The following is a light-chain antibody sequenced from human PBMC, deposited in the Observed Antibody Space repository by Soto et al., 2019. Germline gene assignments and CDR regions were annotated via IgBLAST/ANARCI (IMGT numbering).Light chain of an antibody. CDR3: SSYTTRSTYV. J-gene: IGLJ1*01. CDR2: DVS. CDR1: SRDIGFYNY. V-gene: IGLV2-14*03. Sequence: QSALTQPASVSGSPGQSLTISCTGTSRDIGFYNYVSRYQQYPGNAPKLIIFDVSNRPSGVSGRFSGSKSGNTASLTISGLLPEDGADYYCSSYTTRSTYVFGSGTKVTVL.